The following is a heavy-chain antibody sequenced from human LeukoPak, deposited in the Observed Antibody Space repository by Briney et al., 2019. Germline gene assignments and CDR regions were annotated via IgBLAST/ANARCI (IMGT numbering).Heavy chain of an antibody. J-gene: IGHJ6*03. D-gene: IGHD3-3*01. Sequence: SETLSLTCTVSGGSISSSSYYWGWIRQPPRKGLEWIGSIYYSGSTYYNPSLKSRVTISVDTSKNQFSLKLSSVTAADTAVYYCARGDWSGYYIRYYYYMDVWDKGTTVTVSS. V-gene: IGHV4-39*01. CDR2: IYYSGST. CDR3: ARGDWSGYYIRYYYYMDV. CDR1: GGSISSSSYY.